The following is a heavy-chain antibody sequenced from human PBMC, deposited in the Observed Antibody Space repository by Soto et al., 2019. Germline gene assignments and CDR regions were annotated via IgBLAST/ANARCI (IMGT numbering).Heavy chain of an antibody. Sequence: PSETLSLTCTVSGGSISSYYWSWIRQPPGKGLEWIGYIYYSGSTNYNPSLKSRVTISVDTSKNQFSLKLSSVTAADTAVYYCASFYGSGSYYNDGWFDPWGHGTLVTVSS. CDR1: GGSISSYY. CDR2: IYYSGST. V-gene: IGHV4-59*01. J-gene: IGHJ5*02. D-gene: IGHD3-10*01. CDR3: ASFYGSGSYYNDGWFDP.